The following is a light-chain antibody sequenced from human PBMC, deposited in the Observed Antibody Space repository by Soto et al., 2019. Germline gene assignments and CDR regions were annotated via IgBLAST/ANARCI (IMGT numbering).Light chain of an antibody. V-gene: IGLV1-40*01. CDR3: QSYDTFLSAVV. J-gene: IGLJ2*01. CDR1: GSNIGAGYD. Sequence: QSVLTQPPSVSGAPGQTVTISCTGSGSNIGAGYDVHWYQQLPGAAPNLVIYDTIKRPSGVPDRFSGSRSGTSASLAITGLQAEDEAAYYCQSYDTFLSAVVFGGGTKLTVL. CDR2: DTI.